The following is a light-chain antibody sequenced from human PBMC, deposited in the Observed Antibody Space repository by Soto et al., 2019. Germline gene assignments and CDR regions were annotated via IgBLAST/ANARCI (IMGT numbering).Light chain of an antibody. J-gene: IGKJ2*01. CDR1: QTINTY. CDR2: AAY. V-gene: IGKV1-39*01. CDR3: QQSYSAPFN. Sequence: DIQMTQSPSSLAASVGDRVTITCRTSQTINTYLNWYQQQPGKAPKLLIYAAYNLQSGVPSRFSGSGSGTDFTLTITSLQPEDFAAYFCQQSYSAPFNFGQGTQLQIK.